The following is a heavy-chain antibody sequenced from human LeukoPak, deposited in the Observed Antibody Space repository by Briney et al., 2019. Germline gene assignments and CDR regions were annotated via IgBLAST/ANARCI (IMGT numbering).Heavy chain of an antibody. V-gene: IGHV4-4*02. CDR2: IYHSGST. J-gene: IGHJ3*02. CDR1: GGSISSSNW. CDR3: ALTGSSWYAGAFGI. D-gene: IGHD6-13*01. Sequence: SETLSLTCAVSGGSISSSNWWSWVRQPSGKGLEWIGEIYHSGSTNYNPSLKSRVTISVDKSKNQFSLKLSSVTAADTAVYYCALTGSSWYAGAFGIWGQGTMVTVSS.